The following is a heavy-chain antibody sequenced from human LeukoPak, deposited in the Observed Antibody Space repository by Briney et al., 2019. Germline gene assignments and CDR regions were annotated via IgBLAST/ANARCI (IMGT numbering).Heavy chain of an antibody. J-gene: IGHJ6*03. CDR3: ARVGYSYVINDWSRTGLGAYPTKYYYHMDV. Sequence: PSETLSLTCAVYGGSFSGYYWSWIRQPPGKGLEWIGEINHSGSTNYNPSLKSRVTISGDTSRNQFSLKLSSVTAADTAVYFCARVGYSYVINDWSRTGLGAYPTKYYYHMDVWGKGTTVTVSS. D-gene: IGHD5-18*01. V-gene: IGHV4-34*01. CDR1: GGSFSGYY. CDR2: INHSGST.